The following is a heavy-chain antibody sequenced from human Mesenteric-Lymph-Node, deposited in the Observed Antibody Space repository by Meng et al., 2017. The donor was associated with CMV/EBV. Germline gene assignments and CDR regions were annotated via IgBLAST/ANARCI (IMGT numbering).Heavy chain of an antibody. CDR2: INSDGSST. V-gene: IGHV3-74*01. D-gene: IGHD3-3*01. CDR1: GFTFSSYW. J-gene: IGHJ3*02. Sequence: GGSLRLSCAASGFTFSSYWMHWVRQAPGKGLVGVSRINSDGSSTSYADSVKGRFTISRDNAKNSLYLQMNSLRAEDTAVYYCARIWSGYPDGFDMWGQGTMVTVSS. CDR3: ARIWSGYPDGFDM.